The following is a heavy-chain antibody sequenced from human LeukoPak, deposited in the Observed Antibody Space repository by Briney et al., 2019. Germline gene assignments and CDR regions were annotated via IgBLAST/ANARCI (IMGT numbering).Heavy chain of an antibody. Sequence: SETLSLTCTVSGGSISSSSYYWGWVRQPPGKGLEWIGSIYYSGSTYYNPSLKSRVTISVDTSKNQFSLKLSSVTAADTAVYYCSSYDSSGYYYGAFDIWGQGTMVTVSS. J-gene: IGHJ3*02. V-gene: IGHV4-39*07. CDR1: GGSISSSSYY. D-gene: IGHD3-22*01. CDR2: IYYSGST. CDR3: SSYDSSGYYYGAFDI.